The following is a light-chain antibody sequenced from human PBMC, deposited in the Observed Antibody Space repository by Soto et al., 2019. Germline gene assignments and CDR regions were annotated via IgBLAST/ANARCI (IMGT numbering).Light chain of an antibody. CDR3: QQYGDSPLT. J-gene: IGKJ3*01. CDR2: AAS. CDR1: HSVTVNS. Sequence: EIIFTQSPSTLSLSPGEGVTLSCRASHSVTVNSLAWYQQKPGQAPRLLIYAASTRAAAVPDRFTGSGSGTDFALTISRLEPEDFGVYYCQQYGDSPLTSGPGTKVHIK. V-gene: IGKV3-20*01.